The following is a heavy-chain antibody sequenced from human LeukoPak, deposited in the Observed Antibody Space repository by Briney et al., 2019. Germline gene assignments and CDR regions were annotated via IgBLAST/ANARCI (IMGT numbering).Heavy chain of an antibody. J-gene: IGHJ4*02. CDR2: ISDNGRQA. Sequence: GGSLRLSCAASGFTFSNYAIHWIRQAPGKGLEYVSAISDNGRQAFYANSVKGRFTISRDNSKNTLYLQMGSLRAEDMAVYYCVKDEWYGSSSYFDFWGQGTLVTVSS. CDR3: VKDEWYGSSSYFDF. CDR1: GFTFSNYA. V-gene: IGHV3-64*01. D-gene: IGHD6-6*01.